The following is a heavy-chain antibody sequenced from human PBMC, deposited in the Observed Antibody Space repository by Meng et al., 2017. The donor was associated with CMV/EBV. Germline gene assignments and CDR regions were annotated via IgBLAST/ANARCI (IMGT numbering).Heavy chain of an antibody. D-gene: IGHD6-19*01. CDR2: IYHSGST. J-gene: IGHJ4*02. CDR3: ARGISEAGPFDY. Sequence: SKTLSLTCTVSGYSISSGYYWGWIRQPPGKGLEWIGSIYHSGSTYYNPSLKSRVTISVDTSKNQFSLKLSSVTAADTAVYYCARGISEAGPFDYWGQGTLVTVSS. V-gene: IGHV4-38-2*02. CDR1: GYSISSGYY.